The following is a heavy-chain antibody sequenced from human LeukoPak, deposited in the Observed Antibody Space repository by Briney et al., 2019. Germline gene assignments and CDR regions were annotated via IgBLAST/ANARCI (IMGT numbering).Heavy chain of an antibody. Sequence: PSETLSLTCTVSGGSISSYYWSWIRQPPGKGLEWIGYIYYSGSTNYNPSLKSRVTISVDTSKNQFSLKLSSVTAADTAVYYCARASRDYDSSGYIPYYYYMDVWGKGTTVTVSS. CDR2: IYYSGST. D-gene: IGHD3-22*01. V-gene: IGHV4-59*01. CDR1: GGSISSYY. J-gene: IGHJ6*03. CDR3: ARASRDYDSSGYIPYYYYMDV.